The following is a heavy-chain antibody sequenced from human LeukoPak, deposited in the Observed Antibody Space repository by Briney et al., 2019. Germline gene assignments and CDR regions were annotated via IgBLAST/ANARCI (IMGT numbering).Heavy chain of an antibody. Sequence: GGSLRLSCAASGLTFSSHWMHWVRQAPGKGLVWVSRITNDGRSTTYADSVKGRFTISRDNAKNMLYLQVNSLRAEDTAVYYCARGSTIAAAGFDYWGQGTLVTVSS. D-gene: IGHD6-13*01. CDR2: ITNDGRST. CDR3: ARGSTIAAAGFDY. V-gene: IGHV3-74*01. J-gene: IGHJ4*02. CDR1: GLTFSSHW.